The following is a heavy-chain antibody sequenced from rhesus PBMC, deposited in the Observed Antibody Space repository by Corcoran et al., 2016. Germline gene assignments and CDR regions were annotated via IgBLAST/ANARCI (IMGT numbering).Heavy chain of an antibody. Sequence: QVQLQESGPGLVKPSETLSLTCAVSGGSFSSYWWSWIRQPPGKGLEWIGEINGKSGSTNYNPSLKSRVTISKDASKNQFSLKLSSVPAADTAVYYCARSPDSYSTNYWGQGVLVTVSS. D-gene: IGHD5-12*01. CDR3: ARSPDSYSTNY. V-gene: IGHV4-80*01. CDR2: INGKSGST. CDR1: GGSFSSYW. J-gene: IGHJ4*01.